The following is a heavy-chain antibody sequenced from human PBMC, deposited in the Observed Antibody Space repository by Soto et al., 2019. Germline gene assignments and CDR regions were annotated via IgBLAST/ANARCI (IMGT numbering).Heavy chain of an antibody. Sequence: QVQLVQSGAEVKKPGASVKVSCKASGYSFTSYGISWVRQAPGQGLEWMGWISAYNGNKKYAQKLQGRVTMTTDTSTSTAYRELRSLRSDDTAVYYCARDLGQPLVDYWGQGTLVTVSS. CDR2: ISAYNGNK. V-gene: IGHV1-18*01. J-gene: IGHJ4*02. CDR3: ARDLGQPLVDY. D-gene: IGHD6-13*01. CDR1: GYSFTSYG.